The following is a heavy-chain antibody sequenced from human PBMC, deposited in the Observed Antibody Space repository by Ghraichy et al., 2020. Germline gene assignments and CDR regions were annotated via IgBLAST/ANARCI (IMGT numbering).Heavy chain of an antibody. CDR1: GGSFSSYY. V-gene: IGHV4-59*01. J-gene: IGHJ4*02. CDR3: ARNRDGYNHYFDY. D-gene: IGHD5-24*01. CDR2: VYYSGYT. Sequence: ESLNISCSVSGGSFSSYYLSWIRQPPGKGLEWIGHVYYSGYTKYNPSLKSRVTISLDTSKKQFSLKVSSVTAADTAVYYCARNRDGYNHYFDYWGQGTLVTVSS.